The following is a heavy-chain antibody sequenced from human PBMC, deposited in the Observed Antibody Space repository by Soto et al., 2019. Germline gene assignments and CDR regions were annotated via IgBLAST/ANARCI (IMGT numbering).Heavy chain of an antibody. V-gene: IGHV3-15*01. CDR1: GITFNNAW. CDR2: IKTKTDGGPT. CDR3: ATVAVTSWYGY. D-gene: IGHD6-13*01. Sequence: EVQLVESGGGLVKPGGSPRLSCAASGITFNNAWMSWVRQAPGKGLEWVGRIKTKTDGGPTDYAAPVKGRFTISRDDSKNTLYLQMNSLKTEDTAVYYCATVAVTSWYGYWGQGTLVTVS. J-gene: IGHJ4*02.